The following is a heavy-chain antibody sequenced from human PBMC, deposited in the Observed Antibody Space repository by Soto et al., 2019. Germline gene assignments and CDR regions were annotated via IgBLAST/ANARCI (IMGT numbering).Heavy chain of an antibody. D-gene: IGHD3-10*01. CDR1: GFTFSSYA. V-gene: IGHV3-23*01. J-gene: IGHJ4*02. Sequence: GGSMRLSCAASGFTFSSYAMNWVRQAPGKGLEWVSVISGSGGSTYYADSVKGRFTISRDNSKNTLYLQMNSLRAEDTAVYYCAKRNYGSEFDYWGQGTLVTVSS. CDR3: AKRNYGSEFDY. CDR2: ISGSGGST.